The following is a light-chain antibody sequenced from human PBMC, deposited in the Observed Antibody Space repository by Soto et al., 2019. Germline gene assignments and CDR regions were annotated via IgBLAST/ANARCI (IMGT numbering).Light chain of an antibody. J-gene: IGKJ4*01. Sequence: IQLTQSPSSLSASVGDRVTINCRASQGISSYLAWYQQKPGKAPKFLIYAASTLQSGVPSRVTGSGSGTDFTLTITSLQPEDFATDYCLQFNSFPLSFGVGTKVEIK. CDR2: AAS. V-gene: IGKV1-9*01. CDR3: LQFNSFPLS. CDR1: QGISSY.